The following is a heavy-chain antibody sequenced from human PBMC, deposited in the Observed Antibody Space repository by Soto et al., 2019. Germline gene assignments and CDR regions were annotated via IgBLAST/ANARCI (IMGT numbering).Heavy chain of an antibody. J-gene: IGHJ3*02. CDR3: ARDFVPMVRGVIDAFDI. V-gene: IGHV3-33*08. D-gene: IGHD3-10*01. CDR1: GFTFSSYG. Sequence: GGSLRLSCAASGFTFSSYGMHWVRQAPGKGLEWVAVIWYDGSNKYYADSVKGRFTISRDNSKNTLYLQMNSLRAEDTAVYYCARDFVPMVRGVIDAFDIWGQGTMVTVSS. CDR2: IWYDGSNK.